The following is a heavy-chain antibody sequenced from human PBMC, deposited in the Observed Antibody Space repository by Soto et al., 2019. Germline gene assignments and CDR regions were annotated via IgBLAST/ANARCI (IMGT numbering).Heavy chain of an antibody. CDR3: ATTHFFETDRVFEYFDY. V-gene: IGHV1-69*13. D-gene: IGHD6-13*01. J-gene: IGHJ4*01. CDR2: ITAFLGTT. CDR1: GGTLSRNT. Sequence: SVKVSCKGSGGTLSRNTLCWVRQAQGQGPEWMGGITAFLGTTKYAQKFQGRISITVDEATATAYLELNSLRSEDSAVYYCATTHFFETDRVFEYFDYLGRGNRVAVCS.